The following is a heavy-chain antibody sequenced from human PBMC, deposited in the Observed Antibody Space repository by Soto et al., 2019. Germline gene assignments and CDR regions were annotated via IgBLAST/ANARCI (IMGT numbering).Heavy chain of an antibody. CDR1: GRAYSSYR. J-gene: IGHJ4*02. Sequence: SVKVSCKASGRAYSSYRINWVRQAPGQGLAWVGGIVPIYRTADYAQKFQGRVTFTADESARTSYMELLSLKSQDTSVYYCGSDSGANLSSSWGQRPLVTAAS. CDR2: IVPIYRTA. D-gene: IGHD6-13*01. CDR3: GSDSGANLSSS. V-gene: IGHV1-69*01.